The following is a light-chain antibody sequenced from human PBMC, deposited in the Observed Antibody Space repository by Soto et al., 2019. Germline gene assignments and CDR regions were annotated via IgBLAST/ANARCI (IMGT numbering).Light chain of an antibody. Sequence: QSVLTQPPSASGTPGQRVTISCSGSSSNIGPNTVNWYQQLPGTAPKLLIYSNNQRPSGVPDRFSGSKSGTSASLAISGLQSEDEADYYCAAWDDSLNGYVFGTGTKVTVL. J-gene: IGLJ1*01. CDR2: SNN. CDR3: AAWDDSLNGYV. V-gene: IGLV1-44*01. CDR1: SSNIGPNT.